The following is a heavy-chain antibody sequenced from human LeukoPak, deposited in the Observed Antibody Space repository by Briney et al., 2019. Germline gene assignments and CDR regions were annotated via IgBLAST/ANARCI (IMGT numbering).Heavy chain of an antibody. V-gene: IGHV5-51*01. CDR3: ARRGGYSGYETRGYDY. CDR1: GYSFTSYW. J-gene: IGHJ4*02. CDR2: IYPGDSDT. Sequence: GESLQISCKGSGYSFTSYWIGWVRQMPGKGLEWMGIIYPGDSDTRCSPSFQGQVTISADKSISTAYLQWSSLKASDTAMYYCARRGGYSGYETRGYDYWGQGTLVTVSS. D-gene: IGHD5-12*01.